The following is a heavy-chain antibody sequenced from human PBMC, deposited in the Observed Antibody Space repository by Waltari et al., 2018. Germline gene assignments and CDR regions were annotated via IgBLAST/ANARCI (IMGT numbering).Heavy chain of an antibody. Sequence: QVQLVQSGADVKKSGASVKVSCRTSGYAFLGYFIHWVRQAPGQGLEWVGRINPTSGATNYPQKFQDRVTISRDTSIRTVYMDLTRLTPDDTAIYYCATEGANSEFHYWGQGTLVNVSS. J-gene: IGHJ4*02. D-gene: IGHD3-16*01. CDR3: ATEGANSEFHY. CDR2: INPTSGAT. CDR1: GYAFLGYF. V-gene: IGHV1-2*06.